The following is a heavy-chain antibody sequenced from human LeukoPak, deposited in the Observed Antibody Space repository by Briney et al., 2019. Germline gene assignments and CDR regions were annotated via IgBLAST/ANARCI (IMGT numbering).Heavy chain of an antibody. D-gene: IGHD6-19*01. CDR2: IYYSGST. CDR3: ARMGGWYPTYYFDY. J-gene: IGHJ4*02. V-gene: IGHV4-39*07. Sequence: SETLSLTCTVSGGSISSSSYYWGWIRQPPGKGLEWIGSIYYSGSTYYNPSLKSRVTISVDTSKNQFSLKLSSVTAADTAVYYCARMGGWYPTYYFDYWGQGTLVTVSS. CDR1: GGSISSSSYY.